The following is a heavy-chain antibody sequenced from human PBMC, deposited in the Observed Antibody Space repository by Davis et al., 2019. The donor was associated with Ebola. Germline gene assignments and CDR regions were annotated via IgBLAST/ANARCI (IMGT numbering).Heavy chain of an antibody. CDR3: ARVGRLSPDYNHYVMDV. D-gene: IGHD1-14*01. J-gene: IGHJ6*02. Sequence: GESLKISCTGSGYSFTSHWIGWLRQMPGKGLEWMGIIYPGDSDTRYNPSLQGQVTISADKSISTAYLQWSSLKATDTAMYYCARVGRLSPDYNHYVMDVWGQGTTVTVSS. CDR1: GYSFTSHW. V-gene: IGHV5-51*01. CDR2: IYPGDSDT.